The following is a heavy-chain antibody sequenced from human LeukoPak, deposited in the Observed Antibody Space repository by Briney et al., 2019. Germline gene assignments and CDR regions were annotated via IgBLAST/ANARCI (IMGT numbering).Heavy chain of an antibody. CDR1: GGSFSGYY. D-gene: IGHD3-10*01. CDR3: ARDRITMVRGVISPKQYYYYGMDV. V-gene: IGHV4-34*01. CDR2: INHSGST. Sequence: SETLSLTCAVYGGSFSGYYWSWIRQPPGKGLECIGEINHSGSTNYNPSLKSRVTISVDTSKNQFSLKLSSETAADTAVYYCARDRITMVRGVISPKQYYYYGMDVWGQGTTVTVSS. J-gene: IGHJ6*02.